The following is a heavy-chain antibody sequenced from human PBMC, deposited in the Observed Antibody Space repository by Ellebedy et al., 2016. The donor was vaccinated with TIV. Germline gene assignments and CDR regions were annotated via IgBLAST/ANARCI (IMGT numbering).Heavy chain of an antibody. CDR2: IIPIFGTA. CDR3: ARDTWKGYLGDSGYETWNDY. J-gene: IGHJ4*02. Sequence: AASVKVSCKASGGTFSSYAISWVRQAPGQGLEWMGGIIPIFGTANYAQKFQGRVTITADESTSTAYMELSSLRSDDTAVYYCARDTWKGYLGDSGYETWNDYWGQGTLVTVSS. V-gene: IGHV1-69*13. D-gene: IGHD5-12*01. CDR1: GGTFSSYA.